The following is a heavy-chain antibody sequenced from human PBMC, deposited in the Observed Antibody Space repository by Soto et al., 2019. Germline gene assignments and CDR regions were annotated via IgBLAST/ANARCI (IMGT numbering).Heavy chain of an antibody. CDR3: ARNSLQYKYYDY. Sequence: GESLKISCKGSGYTFTTYWIGWARQMPGKGLEWMGIIYPADSDTRYSPSFQGQVTISVDKSIDTAYLQWGSLKASDTAMYYCARNSLQYKYYDYWGQGTLVTVSS. CDR1: GYTFTTYW. J-gene: IGHJ4*02. V-gene: IGHV5-51*01. D-gene: IGHD4-4*01. CDR2: IYPADSDT.